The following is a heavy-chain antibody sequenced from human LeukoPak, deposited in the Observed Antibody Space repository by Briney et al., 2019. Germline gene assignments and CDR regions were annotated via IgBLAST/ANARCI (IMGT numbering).Heavy chain of an antibody. CDR1: GGSISSYY. CDR3: ARDRAVAVGAFDI. D-gene: IGHD6-19*01. Sequence: SETLSLTCTVSGGSISSYYWSWIRQPPGKGLEWIGYIYYSGSTNYNPSLKSRVTISVDTTKNQFSLKLSSVTAADTAVYYCARDRAVAVGAFDIWGQGTMVTVSS. CDR2: IYYSGST. V-gene: IGHV4-59*01. J-gene: IGHJ3*02.